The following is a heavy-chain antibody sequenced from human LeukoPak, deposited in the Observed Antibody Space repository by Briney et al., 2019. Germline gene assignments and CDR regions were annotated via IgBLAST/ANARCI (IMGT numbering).Heavy chain of an antibody. CDR1: GYTFTSYG. Sequence: ASVKVSCKASGYTFTSYGISWVRQAPGQGLEWMGWISAYNGNTNYAQKLQGRVSMTTDTSTTTAYMELRSLTSDDTALYYCARSSLGTITAGPFDYWGQGTLVTVSS. D-gene: IGHD5-12*01. V-gene: IGHV1-18*01. CDR2: ISAYNGNT. J-gene: IGHJ4*02. CDR3: ARSSLGTITAGPFDY.